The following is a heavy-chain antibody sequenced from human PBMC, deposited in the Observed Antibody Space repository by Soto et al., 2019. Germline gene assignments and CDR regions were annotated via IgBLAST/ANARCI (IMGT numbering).Heavy chain of an antibody. CDR3: ARGSGGYDFAY. J-gene: IGHJ4*02. V-gene: IGHV1-3*05. CDR2: INAGNGNT. Sequence: QVQLVQSGAEEKKPGASVKVSCKASGYTFTSYAMHWVRQAPGQRLEWMGWINAGNGNTKYSQKFQGRVTITRDTYASTAYMELSSLRSEDKDVYYWARGSGGYDFAYWGQGPLVTVSS. D-gene: IGHD5-12*01. CDR1: GYTFTSYA.